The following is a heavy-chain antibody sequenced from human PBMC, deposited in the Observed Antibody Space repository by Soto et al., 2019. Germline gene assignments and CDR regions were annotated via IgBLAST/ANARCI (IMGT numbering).Heavy chain of an antibody. Sequence: HVQLVESGGGVIQPGTSLRLSCAASGFTFSSYAMHWVRQAPGKGLEWVAFISYHGSHNYYADSVKGRFTISRDNSKNTLYLQMNSLRPEDTAVYFCAKDRPTIFGVVTYFFDHWGQGNLVTVSS. J-gene: IGHJ4*02. V-gene: IGHV3-30*18. D-gene: IGHD3-3*01. CDR2: ISYHGSHN. CDR3: AKDRPTIFGVVTYFFDH. CDR1: GFTFSSYA.